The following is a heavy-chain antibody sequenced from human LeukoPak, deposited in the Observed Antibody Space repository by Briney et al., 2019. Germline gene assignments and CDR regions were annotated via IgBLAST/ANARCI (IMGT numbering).Heavy chain of an antibody. J-gene: IGHJ4*02. Sequence: SETLSLTCTVPGGSISSYYWSWIRQPAGKGLEWIGRIYTSGSTNYNPSLKSRVTISVDKSKNQFSLKLSSVTAADTAVYYCARSQGNGSGANDYWGQGTLVTVSS. CDR3: ARSQGNGSGANDY. D-gene: IGHD3-10*01. CDR1: GGSISSYY. V-gene: IGHV4-4*07. CDR2: IYTSGST.